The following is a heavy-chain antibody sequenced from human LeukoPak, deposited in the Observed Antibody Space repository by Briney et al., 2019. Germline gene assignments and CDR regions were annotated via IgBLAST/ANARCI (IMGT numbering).Heavy chain of an antibody. D-gene: IGHD3-22*01. J-gene: IGHJ5*01. CDR2: IKHDGSEK. V-gene: IGHV3-7*01. CDR1: GFTFSTYW. CDR3: ARLTGPQWLLLPFWFDS. Sequence: GGSLRLSCAASGFTFSTYWMTWVRQAPGKGLEWVANIKHDGSEKYYVDSVKGRFTISRDNAKNSLYLQMNSLTADDTAVYYCARLTGPQWLLLPFWFDSWGQGTLVTVSS.